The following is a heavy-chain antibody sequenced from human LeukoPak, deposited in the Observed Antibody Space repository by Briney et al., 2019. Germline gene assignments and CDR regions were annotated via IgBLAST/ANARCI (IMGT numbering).Heavy chain of an antibody. CDR1: GFTVSSNY. CDR2: IYSGGST. V-gene: IGHV3-66*01. CDR3: ARVRDGDYYDY. J-gene: IGHJ4*02. D-gene: IGHD4-17*01. Sequence: PGGSLRLSCAASGFTVSSNYMSWVRQAPGKGLEWVSVIYSGGSTYYADSVKGRFTISRDNSKNTLYLQMNSLRADDTAVYYCARVRDGDYYDYWGQGTQVTDSS.